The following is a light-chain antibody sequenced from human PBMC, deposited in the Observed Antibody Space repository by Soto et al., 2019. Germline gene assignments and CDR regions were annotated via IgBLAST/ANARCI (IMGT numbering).Light chain of an antibody. V-gene: IGLV2-14*01. CDR3: SSYTSDNTAV. CDR2: DVT. CDR1: SSDVGGYNY. Sequence: QSALTQPASVSGSPGQSITISCTGTSSDVGGYNYVSWYQQHPGKAPRLMIYDVTNRPSGVSNRFSGSKSGNTASLTISGRQAEDEADYYCSSYTSDNTAVFGGGTKLTVL. J-gene: IGLJ2*01.